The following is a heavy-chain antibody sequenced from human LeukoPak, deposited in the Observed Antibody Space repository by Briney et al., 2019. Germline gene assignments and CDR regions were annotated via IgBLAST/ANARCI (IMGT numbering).Heavy chain of an antibody. Sequence: PSETLSLTCTVSGGSISSYYWSWIRQPPGKGLEWIGYIYYSGSTNYNPSLKSRVTISVDTSKNQFSLKLSSVTAADTAVYYCARISSGWYLYFDYWGQGTLVTVSS. CDR2: IYYSGST. CDR1: GGSISSYY. D-gene: IGHD6-19*01. V-gene: IGHV4-59*12. CDR3: ARISSGWYLYFDY. J-gene: IGHJ4*02.